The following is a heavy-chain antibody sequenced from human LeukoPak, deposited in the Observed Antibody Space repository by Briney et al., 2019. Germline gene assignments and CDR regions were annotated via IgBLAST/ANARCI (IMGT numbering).Heavy chain of an antibody. J-gene: IGHJ6*04. D-gene: IGHD3-10*01. CDR2: ISSSGSTI. V-gene: IGHV3-48*03. CDR3: ARDWSVRGVIGYYYYGMDV. CDR1: GFTFSSYE. Sequence: GGCLRLSCAASGFTFSSYEMNWVRQAPGKGLEWVSYISSSGSTIYYADSVKGRFTISRDNAKNSLYLQMNSLRAEDTAVYYCARDWSVRGVIGYYYYGMDVWGKGTTVTVSS.